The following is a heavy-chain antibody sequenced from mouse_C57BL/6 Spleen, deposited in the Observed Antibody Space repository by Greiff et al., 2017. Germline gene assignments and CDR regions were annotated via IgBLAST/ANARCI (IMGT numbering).Heavy chain of an antibody. CDR2: INPYNGGT. CDR3: ARKSNYGYFDV. Sequence: EVQLQQSGPVLVKPGASVKMSCKASGYTFTDYYMNWVKQSHGKSLEWIGDINPYNGGTSYNQKFKGKATLTVDKSSSTAYMELNSLTSEDSAVYYCARKSNYGYFDVWGTGTTVTVSS. D-gene: IGHD1-3*01. V-gene: IGHV1-19*01. CDR1: GYTFTDYY. J-gene: IGHJ1*03.